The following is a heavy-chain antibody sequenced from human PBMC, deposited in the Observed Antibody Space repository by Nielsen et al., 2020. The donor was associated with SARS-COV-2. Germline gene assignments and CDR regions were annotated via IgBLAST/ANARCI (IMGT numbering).Heavy chain of an antibody. D-gene: IGHD3-22*01. CDR3: ARTSYYDSSGYYTTGYY. J-gene: IGHJ4*02. CDR1: GFSLSTSGVG. Sequence: SGPTLVKPTQTFTLTCTFSGFSLSTSGVGVGWIRPPPGKALEWLALIYWDDDKRYSPSLKSRLTITKDTSKNQVVLTMTNMDPVDTATYYCARTSYYDSSGYYTTGYYWGQGTLVTVSS. V-gene: IGHV2-5*02. CDR2: IYWDDDK.